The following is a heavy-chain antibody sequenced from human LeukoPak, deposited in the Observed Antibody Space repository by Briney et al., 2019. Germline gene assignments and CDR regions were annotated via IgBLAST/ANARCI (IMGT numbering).Heavy chain of an antibody. CDR1: GGSISSYY. CDR2: IYYSGST. V-gene: IGHV4-59*01. D-gene: IGHD1-26*01. Sequence: PSETLSLTCTVSGGSISSYYWSWIRQPPGKGLEWIGYIYYSGSTNYNPSLKSRVTMSVDTSKNQFSLKLSSVTAADTAVYYCAREGSRFVYFDYWGQGTLVTVSS. CDR3: AREGSRFVYFDY. J-gene: IGHJ4*02.